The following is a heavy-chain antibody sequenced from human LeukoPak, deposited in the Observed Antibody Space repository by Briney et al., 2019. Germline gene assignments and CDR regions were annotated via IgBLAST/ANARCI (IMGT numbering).Heavy chain of an antibody. V-gene: IGHV1-46*01. J-gene: IGHJ5*02. D-gene: IGHD6-13*01. CDR1: GYIVTTYY. CDR3: AKTVAAVFKWFGP. Sequence: GASVKVSCKASGYIVTTYYMHWVRQAPGQGLEWMGIINPSGGSTSYAQKFQGRVTMTRDTSTSTVYMELSSLRSEDTAVYYCAKTVAAVFKWFGPWGQGTLVIVSS. CDR2: INPSGGST.